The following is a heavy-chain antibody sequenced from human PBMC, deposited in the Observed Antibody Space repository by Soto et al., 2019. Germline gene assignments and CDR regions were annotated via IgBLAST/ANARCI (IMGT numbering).Heavy chain of an antibody. CDR1: GYTFTSYG. J-gene: IGHJ4*02. D-gene: IGHD3-3*01. CDR2: ISAYNGNT. Sequence: QVPLVQSGAEVKKPGASVKVSCKASGYTFTSYGISWVRQAPGQGLEWMGWISAYNGNTNYAQKLQGRVTMTTDTSTSTAYMELRSLRSDDTAVYYCARDIPYDFFSSGSFDYWGQGTLVTVSS. CDR3: ARDIPYDFFSSGSFDY. V-gene: IGHV1-18*01.